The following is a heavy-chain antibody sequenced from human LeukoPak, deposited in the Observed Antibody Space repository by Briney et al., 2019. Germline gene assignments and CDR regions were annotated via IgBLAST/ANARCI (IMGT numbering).Heavy chain of an antibody. CDR1: GFTVSSNY. V-gene: IGHV4-30-4*08. Sequence: LRLSCAASGFTVSSNYMSWVRQAPGKGLEWIGYIYYSGSTYYNPSLKSRVTISVDTSKNQFSLKLSSVTAADTAVYYCARENYYGSGSYPYLDYWGQGTLVTVSS. D-gene: IGHD3-10*01. CDR2: IYYSGST. J-gene: IGHJ4*02. CDR3: ARENYYGSGSYPYLDY.